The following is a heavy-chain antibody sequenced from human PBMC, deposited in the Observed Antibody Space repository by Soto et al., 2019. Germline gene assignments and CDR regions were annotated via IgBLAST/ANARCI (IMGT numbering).Heavy chain of an antibody. D-gene: IGHD2-2*01. CDR2: IHHDGGT. Sequence: QVQLQESGPGLVEPAGTLSLTCAVSGGPIRSYNWWSWVRQPPGKGLEWIGEIHHDGGTNYNTSLKSRATISVDNAKHPLSLNLNSVTAAAAAIYYCARMPYSYYAMDVWGQGTTVTVSS. CDR3: ARMPYSYYAMDV. J-gene: IGHJ6*02. CDR1: GGPIRSYNW. V-gene: IGHV4-4*02.